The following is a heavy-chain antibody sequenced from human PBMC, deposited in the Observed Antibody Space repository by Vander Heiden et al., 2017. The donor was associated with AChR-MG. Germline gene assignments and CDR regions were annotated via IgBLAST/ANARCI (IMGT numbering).Heavy chain of an antibody. V-gene: IGHV3-23*01. CDR1: GSTCSSYA. D-gene: IGHD6-6*01. J-gene: IGHJ4*02. CDR2: SSGSGVST. Sequence: EMQLLESGGGLGQPGVPLRLSCAASGSTCSSYAMSWVRQAPGKGLEWVSASSGSGVSTYYADSVKARFTISRDNSKNTLYLQMNSLRAEDTAVYYCANNPVKYSSSAGAFDYWGQGTLVTVSS. CDR3: ANNPVKYSSSAGAFDY.